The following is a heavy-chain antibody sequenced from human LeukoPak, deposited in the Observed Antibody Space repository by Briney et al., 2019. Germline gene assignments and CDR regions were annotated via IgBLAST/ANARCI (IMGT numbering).Heavy chain of an antibody. D-gene: IGHD2-2*01. V-gene: IGHV4-4*07. CDR2: IYTSGST. J-gene: IGHJ6*03. Sequence: PSETLSLTCTVSGGSISSYYWSWIRQPAGRGLEWIGRIYTSGSTNYNPYLKSRVTMSVDTSKNQFSLKLSSVTAADTAVYYCARGIYCSSTSCYYYYYYMDVWGKGTTVTVSS. CDR1: GGSISSYY. CDR3: ARGIYCSSTSCYYYYYYMDV.